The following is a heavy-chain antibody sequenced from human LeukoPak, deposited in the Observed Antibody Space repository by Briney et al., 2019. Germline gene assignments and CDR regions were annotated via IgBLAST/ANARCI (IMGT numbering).Heavy chain of an antibody. J-gene: IGHJ4*02. V-gene: IGHV3-30*04. D-gene: IGHD5/OR15-5a*01. Sequence: GGSLRLSCVASGFIFSDHAFHWVRQSPDKGLEWVALIGSDGTKKYYADSVQGRFTVSRENSKNTLFLQMDTLRADDTAVYFCARQTTSTRLFDSWGQGTLVTVSS. CDR2: IGSDGTKK. CDR1: GFIFSDHA. CDR3: ARQTTSTRLFDS.